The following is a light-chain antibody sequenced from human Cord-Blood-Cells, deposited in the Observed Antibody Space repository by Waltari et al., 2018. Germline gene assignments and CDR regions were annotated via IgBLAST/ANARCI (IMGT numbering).Light chain of an antibody. V-gene: IGKV1-39*01. CDR3: QQSYSTPVH. J-gene: IGKJ2*01. CDR1: QSISSY. Sequence: DIQMTQSPSYLSASVGDRVTITCRASQSISSYLNWYQHKPGKAPKLLIYAASSLQSGVPSRFSGSGSGTDFTLTISSLQPEDVATYYCQQSYSTPVHFGQGTKLEIK. CDR2: AAS.